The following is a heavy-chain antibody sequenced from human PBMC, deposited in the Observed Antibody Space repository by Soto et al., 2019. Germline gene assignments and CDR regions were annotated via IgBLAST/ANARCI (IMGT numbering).Heavy chain of an antibody. CDR1: RGSMRISGYY. CDR3: ARERVGYCSSTSCSSVGLMDV. J-gene: IGHJ6*02. Sequence: SIACALSRGSMRISGYYLTLIQQQPGKGLGWIGYIYYSGSTYYNPSLKSRVTISVDTSKNQFSLKLSSVTAADTAVYYCARERVGYCSSTSCSSVGLMDVWGQGTTVTVS. CDR2: IYYSGST. D-gene: IGHD2-2*03. V-gene: IGHV4-31*11.